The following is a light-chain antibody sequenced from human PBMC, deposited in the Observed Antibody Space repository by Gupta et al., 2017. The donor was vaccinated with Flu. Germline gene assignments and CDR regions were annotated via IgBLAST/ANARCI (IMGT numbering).Light chain of an antibody. CDR2: RDT. Sequence: QTGLTQPPSVSKALRQTATLTCTGNSNNVGNQGAAWLQQHQGHPPKLLSYRDTSRPSGITERFSASRSGNTASLTMAGLQPEDEADYYCAAWDNSLSTRIFGGGTKLTVL. V-gene: IGLV10-54*04. J-gene: IGLJ2*01. CDR3: AAWDNSLSTRI. CDR1: SNNVGNQG.